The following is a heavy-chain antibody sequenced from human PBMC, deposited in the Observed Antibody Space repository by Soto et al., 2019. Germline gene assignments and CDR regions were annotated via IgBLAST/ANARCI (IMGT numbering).Heavy chain of an antibody. V-gene: IGHV3-7*05. CDR1: GFTFITYW. D-gene: IGHD4-17*01. CDR3: ARDGMTTVTDDDY. CDR2: IKQDGSEQ. J-gene: IGHJ4*02. Sequence: GGSLRLSCAASGFTFITYWMSWVRQAPGKGLEWVANIKQDGSEQFYVDSVKGRFTISRDNAKNSLSLQMNSLRSEDTAVYYCARDGMTTVTDDDYWGQGTLVTVS.